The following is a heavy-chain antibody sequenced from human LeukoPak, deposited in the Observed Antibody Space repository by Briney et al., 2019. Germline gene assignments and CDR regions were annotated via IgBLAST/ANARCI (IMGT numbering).Heavy chain of an antibody. CDR3: ARAVEMATISGYLQYYFDY. D-gene: IGHD5-24*01. J-gene: IGHJ4*02. CDR1: GYTFTGYY. Sequence: ASVKVSRKASGYTFTGYYMHWVRQAPGQGLEWMGWINPNSGGTNYAQKFQGRVTMTRDTSISTAYMELSRLRSDDTAVYYCARAVEMATISGYLQYYFDYWGQGTLVTVSS. CDR2: INPNSGGT. V-gene: IGHV1-2*02.